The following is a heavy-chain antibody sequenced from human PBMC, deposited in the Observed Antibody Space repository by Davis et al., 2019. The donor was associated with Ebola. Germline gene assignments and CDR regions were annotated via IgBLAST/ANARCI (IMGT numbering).Heavy chain of an antibody. V-gene: IGHV1-69*10. CDR3: ASGLVRGESYWYFDL. CDR2: IIPILGIA. D-gene: IGHD6-6*01. CDR1: SYTFTSYG. J-gene: IGHJ2*01. Sequence: SVKVSCKASSYTFTSYGISWVRQAPGQGLEWMGGIIPILGIANYAQKFQGRVTITADESTGTAYMELSSLRSEDTAVYYCASGLVRGESYWYFDLWGRGTLVTVSS.